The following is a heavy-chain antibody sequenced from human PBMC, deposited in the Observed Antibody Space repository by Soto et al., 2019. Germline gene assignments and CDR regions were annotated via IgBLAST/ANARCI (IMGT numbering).Heavy chain of an antibody. CDR1: GYTFTIYG. D-gene: IGHD3-22*01. J-gene: IGHJ4*02. CDR3: ASVDYYDSSGYYGY. V-gene: IGHV1-18*04. CDR2: ISGYNGNT. Sequence: QVQLVQSGAEVKKPGASVKVSCKASGYTFTIYGISWVRHAPGQGLEWMGWISGYNGNTDYAQNLQDRVTLPTDASTSSVYMELRSLRSDDTAVYYCASVDYYDSSGYYGYWGQGTLITVSS.